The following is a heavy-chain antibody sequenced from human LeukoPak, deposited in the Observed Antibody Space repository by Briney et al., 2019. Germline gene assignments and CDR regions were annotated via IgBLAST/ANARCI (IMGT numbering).Heavy chain of an antibody. CDR2: INPNGGGT. CDR3: ARAGSHDYYDSSGYYPFDY. J-gene: IGHJ4*02. V-gene: IGHV1-2*04. Sequence: ASVKVSCKASGYTFTGYYMHWVRQAPGQGLEWMGWINPNGGGTNYAQKFQGWVTMARDTSISTAYMELSRLRSDDTAVYYCARAGSHDYYDSSGYYPFDYWGQGTLVTVSS. CDR1: GYTFTGYY. D-gene: IGHD3-22*01.